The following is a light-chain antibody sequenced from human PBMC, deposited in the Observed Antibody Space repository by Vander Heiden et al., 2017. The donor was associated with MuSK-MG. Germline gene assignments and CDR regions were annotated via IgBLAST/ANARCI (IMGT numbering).Light chain of an antibody. CDR2: AAS. J-gene: IGKJ4*01. Sequence: DIQMTQSPSSLSASGGDRVTITSRASQSISSYLNWYQQKPGKAPKLLIYAASSLQSGVPSRFSGSGSGTDFTLTISSLQPEDFATYYCQQSYSTPLTFGGGTKVEIK. V-gene: IGKV1-39*01. CDR3: QQSYSTPLT. CDR1: QSISSY.